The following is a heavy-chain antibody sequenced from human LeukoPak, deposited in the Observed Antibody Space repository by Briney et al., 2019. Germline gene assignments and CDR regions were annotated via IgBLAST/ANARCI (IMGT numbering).Heavy chain of an antibody. D-gene: IGHD6-13*01. CDR2: IYGDNAA. V-gene: IGHV3-66*02. Sequence: GGSLRLSCAASEINVTTNYMTWIRQAPGEGLEWVSLIYGDNAAYYAESVRGRFIISRDSLKNTLFLQMNSLRTEDTAVYYCVSSTGQQFIPYDYWGHGTHVTVSS. J-gene: IGHJ4*01. CDR3: VSSTGQQFIPYDY. CDR1: EINVTTNY.